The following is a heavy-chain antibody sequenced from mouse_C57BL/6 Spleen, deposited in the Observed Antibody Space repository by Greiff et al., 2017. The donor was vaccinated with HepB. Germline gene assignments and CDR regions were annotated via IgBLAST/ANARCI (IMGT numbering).Heavy chain of an antibody. Sequence: VQLQESGPGLVAPSQSLSITCTVSGFSLTSYGVHWVRQPPGKGLEWLVVIWSDGSTTYNSALKSRLSISKDNSKSQVFLKMNSLQTDDTAMYYCARHRDYYGSSYAMDYWGQGTSVTVSS. CDR3: ARHRDYYGSSYAMDY. CDR1: GFSLTSYG. CDR2: IWSDGST. J-gene: IGHJ4*01. D-gene: IGHD1-1*01. V-gene: IGHV2-6-1*01.